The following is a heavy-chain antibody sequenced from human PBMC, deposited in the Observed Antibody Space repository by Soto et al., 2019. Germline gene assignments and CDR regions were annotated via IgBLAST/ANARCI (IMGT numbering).Heavy chain of an antibody. V-gene: IGHV1-69*01. J-gene: IGHJ5*02. D-gene: IGHD4-17*01. CDR3: ERTTTAYNWFDL. Sequence: QVQLVQSGAEVKKPGSSVKVSCKASGGTFTNYAINWVRQAPGQGLEWMGGIIPISGAVNYAQKFQGRVTITADESTSTVYLALSSLRPENTAVYYCERTTTAYNWFDLWGQGTLVTVSS. CDR1: GGTFTNYA. CDR2: IIPISGAV.